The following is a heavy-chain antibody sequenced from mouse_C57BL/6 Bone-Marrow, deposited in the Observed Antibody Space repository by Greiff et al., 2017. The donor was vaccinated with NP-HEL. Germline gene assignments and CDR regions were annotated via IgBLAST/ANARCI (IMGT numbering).Heavy chain of an antibody. V-gene: IGHV10-1*01. D-gene: IGHD1-1*01. Sequence: EVQLVESGGGLVQPKGSLKLSCAASGFSFNTYAMNWVRQAPGKGLEWVARIRSKSNNYATYYADSVKDRFTISRDDSESMLYLQMNNLKTEDTAMYYCVRDRDYYGSSHWYFDVWGTGTTVTVSS. CDR2: IRSKSNNYAT. J-gene: IGHJ1*03. CDR3: VRDRDYYGSSHWYFDV. CDR1: GFSFNTYA.